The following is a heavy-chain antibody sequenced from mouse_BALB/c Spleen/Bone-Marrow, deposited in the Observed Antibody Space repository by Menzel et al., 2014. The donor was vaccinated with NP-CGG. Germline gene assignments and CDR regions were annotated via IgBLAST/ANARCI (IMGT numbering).Heavy chain of an antibody. Sequence: QVQLQQSGAELAKPGASVKMSCKASGYTFTSYWMHWVKQRPGQGLEWIGYINPSTGYTEYNQKFKDKATLTADKSSSTAYMQLSSLTSEDSAAYYCAREKVLRNFFAYWGQGTLVTVSA. CDR3: AREKVLRNFFAY. J-gene: IGHJ3*01. CDR2: INPSTGYT. D-gene: IGHD2-14*01. V-gene: IGHV1-7*01. CDR1: GYTFTSYW.